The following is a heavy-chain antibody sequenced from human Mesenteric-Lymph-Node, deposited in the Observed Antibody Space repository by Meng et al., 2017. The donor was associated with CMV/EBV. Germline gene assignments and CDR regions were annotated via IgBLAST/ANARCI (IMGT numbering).Heavy chain of an antibody. Sequence: GESLKISCAASGFTFSSYGMHWVRQAPGKGLEWVAFIRYDGSNKYYADSVKGRFTISRDNSKNTLYLQMNSLRAEDTAVYYCTRNLYSSSPSFQHWGQGTLVTVSS. D-gene: IGHD6-6*01. V-gene: IGHV3-30*02. CDR1: GFTFSSYG. CDR3: TRNLYSSSPSFQH. CDR2: IRYDGSNK. J-gene: IGHJ1*01.